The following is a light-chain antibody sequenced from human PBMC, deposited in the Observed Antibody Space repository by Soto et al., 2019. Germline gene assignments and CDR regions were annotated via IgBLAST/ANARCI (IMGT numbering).Light chain of an antibody. Sequence: EIVLTQSPGTLSLSPGERATLSCRASQNIRSNYLAWYQQKPGQAPSLLIYGASTRATGIPDRFSGSGSGTDFTLTITRLEPEDFAVYYCHQYGNSPGTFGQGTTLEIK. CDR1: QNIRSNY. J-gene: IGKJ2*01. CDR3: HQYGNSPGT. V-gene: IGKV3-20*01. CDR2: GAS.